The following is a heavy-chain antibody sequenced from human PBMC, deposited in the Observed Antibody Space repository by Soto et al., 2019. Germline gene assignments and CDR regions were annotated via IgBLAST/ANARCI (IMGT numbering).Heavy chain of an antibody. CDR1: GFSLTSYG. CDR2: ISYDGNNK. D-gene: IGHD2-2*01. J-gene: IGHJ6*02. Sequence: GGSLRLSCAGSGFSLTSYGMHWVRQAPGKGLEWVAFISYDGNNKFYADSVKGRFAISRYNSNSTLYLQMNSLRTEDSTVYYCAKDFCISSSCYGFYYYFSGMDVWGQGTTVTVSS. V-gene: IGHV3-30*18. CDR3: AKDFCISSSCYGFYYYFSGMDV.